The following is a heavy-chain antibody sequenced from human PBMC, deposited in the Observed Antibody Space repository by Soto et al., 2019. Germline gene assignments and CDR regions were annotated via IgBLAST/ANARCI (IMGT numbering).Heavy chain of an antibody. V-gene: IGHV1-18*04. J-gene: IGHJ4*02. CDR3: ARERLIRVGAKNFDY. CDR1: GYTFTSYG. Sequence: SVEVSCKASGYTFTSYGISWVRQAPGQGLEWMGWISAYDGNTNYAQKLQGRVTMTTDTSTSTAYMELRSLRSDDTAVYYCARERLIRVGAKNFDYWGQGTLVTVSS. D-gene: IGHD1-26*01. CDR2: ISAYDGNT.